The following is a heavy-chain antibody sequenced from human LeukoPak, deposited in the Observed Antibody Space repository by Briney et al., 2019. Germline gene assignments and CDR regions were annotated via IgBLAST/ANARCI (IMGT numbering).Heavy chain of an antibody. CDR2: ISAYNGNT. CDR1: GYTFTSYG. V-gene: IGHV1-18*01. J-gene: IGHJ4*02. Sequence: ASVKVSCKASGYTFTSYGISWVRQAPGQGLEWMGWISAYNGNTNNVQKLQGRVTMTTDTSTSTAYMELRSLRSDDTAVYYCARRYYDSSGYFLADYWGQGTLVTVSS. D-gene: IGHD3-22*01. CDR3: ARRYYDSSGYFLADY.